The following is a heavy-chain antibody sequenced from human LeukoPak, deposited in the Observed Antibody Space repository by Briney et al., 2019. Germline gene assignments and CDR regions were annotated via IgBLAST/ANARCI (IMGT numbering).Heavy chain of an antibody. V-gene: IGHV3-74*01. Sequence: GGSLRLSCAASGFTFSSYWMHWVRQAPGKGLVWVSRINSDGSSTSYADSVKGRFTISRDNAKNTLYLQMNSLRAEDTAVNYCARGGSGYCSAGSCYPIDYWGQGTLVTVSS. J-gene: IGHJ4*02. CDR2: INSDGSST. D-gene: IGHD2-15*01. CDR1: GFTFSSYW. CDR3: ARGGSGYCSAGSCYPIDY.